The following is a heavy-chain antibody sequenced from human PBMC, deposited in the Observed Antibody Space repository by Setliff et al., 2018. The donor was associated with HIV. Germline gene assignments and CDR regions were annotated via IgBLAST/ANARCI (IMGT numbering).Heavy chain of an antibody. D-gene: IGHD6-13*01. J-gene: IGHJ4*02. V-gene: IGHV5-51*01. CDR2: IYPGDSDT. Sequence: PGESLKISCKGSGYSFTSYWIGWVRQMPGKGLEWMGIIYPGDSDTRYSPSFQGQVTLSADKSISTAYLQWSSLKASDTAMYYCARHLIPGDPRYSSSWYYWGQGTLVTVS. CDR3: ARHLIPGDPRYSSSWYY. CDR1: GYSFTSYW.